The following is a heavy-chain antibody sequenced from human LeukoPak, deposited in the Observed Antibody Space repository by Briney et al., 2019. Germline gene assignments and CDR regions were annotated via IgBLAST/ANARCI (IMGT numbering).Heavy chain of an antibody. CDR3: ARVRYSSSPYYFDY. J-gene: IGHJ4*02. V-gene: IGHV3-7*05. Sequence: GGFLRLSCAASGFTFSNYWMSWVRQAPGKGLEYVANIKQAGSEIYYVDSVKGRFTISRDNAKNSLYLQMNSLRAEDTAVYYCARVRYSSSPYYFDYWGQGTLVTVSS. D-gene: IGHD6-13*01. CDR1: GFTFSNYW. CDR2: IKQAGSEI.